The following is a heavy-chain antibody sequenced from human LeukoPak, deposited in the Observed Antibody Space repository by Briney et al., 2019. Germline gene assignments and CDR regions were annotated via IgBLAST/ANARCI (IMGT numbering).Heavy chain of an antibody. D-gene: IGHD6-13*01. V-gene: IGHV3-30*02. CDR1: GFTFSSYA. CDR2: IRYDGSNK. J-gene: IGHJ4*02. CDR3: AKDGGIAAAGTGDY. Sequence: GGSLRLSCAASGFTFSSYAMSWVRRAPGKGLEWVAFIRYDGSNKYYADSVKGRFTISRDNSKNTLYLQMNSLRAEDTAVYYCAKDGGIAAAGTGDYWGQGTLVTVPS.